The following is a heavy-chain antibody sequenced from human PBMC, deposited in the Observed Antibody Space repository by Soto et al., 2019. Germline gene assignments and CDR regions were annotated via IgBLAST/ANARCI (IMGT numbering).Heavy chain of an antibody. V-gene: IGHV1-69*01. CDR1: GGTFDDFI. D-gene: IGHD2-2*01. J-gene: IGHJ6*02. CDR3: ARHGTYRRSLSQYPGIEV. CDR2: IVPMFGTA. Sequence: QVQLVQSGAEVKEPGSSVKVSCKASGGTFDDFIMNWVRQTPGQGLEWMGGIVPMFGTATYAEKFKGRVTISATGSTRTAYMELPSPTSEDTAVYYRARHGTYRRSLSQYPGIEVWGQGTTVTV.